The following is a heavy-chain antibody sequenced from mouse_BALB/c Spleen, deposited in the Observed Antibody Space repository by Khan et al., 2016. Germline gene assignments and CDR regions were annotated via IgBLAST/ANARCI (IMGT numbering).Heavy chain of an antibody. J-gene: IGHJ4*01. Sequence: VQLKQSGAELVRSGASVKLSCTASGFNIKDYYMHWVKQRPEQGLEWIGWIDPENGDTEYAPKFQGKATMTADPSSTTAYLQLSSLTSEDTAVYYCASTRISDHAMEYWGPGTSVTVSS. CDR3: ASTRISDHAMEY. CDR1: GFNIKDYY. D-gene: IGHD2-4*01. V-gene: IGHV14-4*02. CDR2: IDPENGDT.